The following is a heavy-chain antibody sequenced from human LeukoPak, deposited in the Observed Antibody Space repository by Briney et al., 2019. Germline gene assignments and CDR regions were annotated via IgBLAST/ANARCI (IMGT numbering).Heavy chain of an antibody. Sequence: RASETLSLTCTVSGGSISSSSYYWGWIRQPPGKGLEWIGSIYYSGSTYYNPSLKSRVTISVDTSKNQFSLKLSSVTAADTAVYYCARHPVTGDEWDAFDIWGQGTMVTVSS. D-gene: IGHD7-27*01. CDR1: GGSISSSSYY. V-gene: IGHV4-39*01. CDR3: ARHPVTGDEWDAFDI. J-gene: IGHJ3*02. CDR2: IYYSGST.